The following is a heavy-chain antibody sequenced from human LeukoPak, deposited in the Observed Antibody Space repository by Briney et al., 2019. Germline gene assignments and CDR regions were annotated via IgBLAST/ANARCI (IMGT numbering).Heavy chain of an antibody. Sequence: PGGSLRLSCAASGFTFSSYWMSWVRRGPGKGMEWVANIKQLGSEKYYVDSVKGRFTISRDNAKNSLYLQMNSLRAEDTAVYYCAREGSARLGFDYWGQGTLVTVSS. D-gene: IGHD5-12*01. J-gene: IGHJ4*02. CDR2: IKQLGSEK. CDR3: AREGSARLGFDY. V-gene: IGHV3-7*03. CDR1: GFTFSSYW.